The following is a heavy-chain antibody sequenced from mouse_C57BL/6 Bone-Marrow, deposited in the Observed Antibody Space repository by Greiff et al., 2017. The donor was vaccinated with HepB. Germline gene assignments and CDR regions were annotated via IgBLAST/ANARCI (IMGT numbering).Heavy chain of an antibody. CDR3: ARSGDYDNWYFDV. CDR2: IDPEDGET. D-gene: IGHD2-4*01. J-gene: IGHJ1*03. Sequence: VQLQQSGAELVKPGASVKLSCTASGFNIKDYYMHWVKQRTEQGLEWIGRIDPEDGETKYAPKVQGKATITADTSSNTAYLQLSSLTSEDTAVYYCARSGDYDNWYFDVWGTGTTVTVSS. V-gene: IGHV14-2*01. CDR1: GFNIKDYY.